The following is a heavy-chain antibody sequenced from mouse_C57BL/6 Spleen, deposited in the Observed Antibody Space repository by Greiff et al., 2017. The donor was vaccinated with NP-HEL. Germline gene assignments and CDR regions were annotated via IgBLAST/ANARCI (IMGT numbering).Heavy chain of an antibody. CDR2: IDPETGGT. Sequence: QVQLQQSGAELVRPGASVTLSCKASGYTFTDYEMHWVKQTPVHGLEWIGAIDPETGGTAYNQKFKGKAILTADKSSSTAYMELRSLTSEDSAVYSCTRWDYGPAWFAYWGQGTLVTVSA. J-gene: IGHJ3*01. V-gene: IGHV1-15*01. CDR3: TRWDYGPAWFAY. CDR1: GYTFTDYE. D-gene: IGHD1-2*01.